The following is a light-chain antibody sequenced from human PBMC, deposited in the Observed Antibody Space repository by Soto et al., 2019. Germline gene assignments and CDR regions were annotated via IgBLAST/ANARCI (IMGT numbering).Light chain of an antibody. Sequence: DIQITQSPSSLSASVGDTVTLTFLASQGIGNDLGWFQQKPGKAPNRLIYAASSLQSGVPSRFSGSGSGTEFTLTISNLQPEDFATYYCLQHNAYPLACGGGTKGDIK. CDR3: LQHNAYPLA. CDR1: QGIGND. J-gene: IGKJ4*01. CDR2: AAS. V-gene: IGKV1-17*02.